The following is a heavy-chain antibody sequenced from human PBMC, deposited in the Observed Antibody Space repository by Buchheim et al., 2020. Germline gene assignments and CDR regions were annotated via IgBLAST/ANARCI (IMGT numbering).Heavy chain of an antibody. D-gene: IGHD2-15*01. CDR1: GGSFSGYY. J-gene: IGHJ6*02. CDR2: INHSGST. Sequence: QVQLQQWGAGLLKPSETLSLTCAVYGGSFSGYYWSWIRQPPGKGLEWIGEINHSGSTNYNPSLKSRVTISVDTSKNQLSLKLSSVTAADTAVYYCARGHKAGGYYYRYGMDVWGQGTT. V-gene: IGHV4-34*01. CDR3: ARGHKAGGYYYRYGMDV.